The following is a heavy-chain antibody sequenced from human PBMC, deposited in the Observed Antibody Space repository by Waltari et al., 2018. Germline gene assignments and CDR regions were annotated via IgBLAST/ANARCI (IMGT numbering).Heavy chain of an antibody. D-gene: IGHD1-26*01. Sequence: QVQLVESGGGVVQPGRSLRLSCAASGFTFSSYGMHWVRQAPGKGLEWVAVIWYDGSNKYYADSGKGRFTISRDNSKNTLYLQMNSLRAEDTAVYYCARERQELLLDYWGQGTLVTVSS. J-gene: IGHJ4*02. V-gene: IGHV3-33*01. CDR3: ARERQELLLDY. CDR1: GFTFSSYG. CDR2: IWYDGSNK.